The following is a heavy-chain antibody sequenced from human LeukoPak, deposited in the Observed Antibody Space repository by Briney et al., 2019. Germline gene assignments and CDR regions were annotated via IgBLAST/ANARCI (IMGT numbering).Heavy chain of an antibody. Sequence: ASVKVSCKASGYTFTVYYMHWVRQAPGQGLEWMGWINPNSGGTNYAQKFQGRVTMTRDTSISTAYMELSRLRSDDTAVYYCARDGGIVVVPAANNWFDPWGQGTLVTVSS. CDR1: GYTFTVYY. CDR3: ARDGGIVVVPAANNWFDP. D-gene: IGHD2-2*01. V-gene: IGHV1-2*02. CDR2: INPNSGGT. J-gene: IGHJ5*02.